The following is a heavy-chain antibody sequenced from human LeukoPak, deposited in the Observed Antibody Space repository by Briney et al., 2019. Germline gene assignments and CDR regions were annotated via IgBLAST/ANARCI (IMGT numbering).Heavy chain of an antibody. Sequence: GGSLSLSCAASGFTLSSYGMHWVRQAPGKGLEWVAVIWYDGSNKYYADSVKGRFTISRDNSKNTLYLQMNSLRAEDTAVYYCAKGAKGRYYDFWSGYQAFDYWGQGTLATVSS. CDR1: GFTLSSYG. V-gene: IGHV3-33*06. CDR2: IWYDGSNK. CDR3: AKGAKGRYYDFWSGYQAFDY. D-gene: IGHD3-3*01. J-gene: IGHJ4*02.